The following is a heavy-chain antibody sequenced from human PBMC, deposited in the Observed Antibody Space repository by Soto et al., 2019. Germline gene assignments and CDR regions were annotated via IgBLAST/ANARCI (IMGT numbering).Heavy chain of an antibody. CDR3: ARIDRPSSGWYSFDY. CDR1: GFTFSSYG. J-gene: IGHJ4*02. CDR2: IWYDGSNK. D-gene: IGHD6-19*01. V-gene: IGHV3-33*01. Sequence: QVQLVESGGGVVQPGRSLRLSCAASGFTFSSYGMHWVRQAPGKGLEWVAVIWYDGSNKYYADSVKGRFTISRDNSKNTLYLQMNSLRAEDTAVYYCARIDRPSSGWYSFDYWGQGTLVTVSS.